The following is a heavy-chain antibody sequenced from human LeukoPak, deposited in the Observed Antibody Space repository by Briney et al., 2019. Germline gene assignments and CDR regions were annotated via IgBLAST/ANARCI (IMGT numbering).Heavy chain of an antibody. CDR3: ARDLGYSSGHPFDY. D-gene: IGHD6-19*01. Sequence: GGSLRLSCAASGFTFSHYDMHWVRQAPGKGLEWVALMWGDGTNKYYADSVKGRFTISRDNSKNTLYLQMNSLSPDDTAVYYCARDLGYSSGHPFDYWGQGTLVTVSS. J-gene: IGHJ4*02. CDR2: MWGDGTNK. CDR1: GFTFSHYD. V-gene: IGHV3-33*08.